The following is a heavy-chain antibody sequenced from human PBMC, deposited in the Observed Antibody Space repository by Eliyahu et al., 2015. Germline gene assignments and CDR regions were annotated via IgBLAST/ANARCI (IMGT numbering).Heavy chain of an antibody. D-gene: IGHD3-9*01. CDR3: ARETLYFRGRDY. CDR1: GGSLSGSY. CDR2: ISHYGRT. V-gene: IGHV4-34*01. Sequence: QVQLQQWGAGLLKPSETLSLXXXVXGGSLSGSYWTWXRQAPGKGLEWIGEISHYGRTHYNPSLKSRVTISADTSNNQFFLELTSVTAADTAVYYCARETLYFRGRDYWGQGTLVAVSS. J-gene: IGHJ4*02.